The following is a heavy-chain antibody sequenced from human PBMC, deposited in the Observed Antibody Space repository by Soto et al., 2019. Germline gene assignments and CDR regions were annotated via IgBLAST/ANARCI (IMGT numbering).Heavy chain of an antibody. J-gene: IGHJ6*02. D-gene: IGHD6-13*01. CDR2: ISPNSGGT. Sequence: ASVKVSCKASGYTFTGYYMHWVRRAPGQGLEWMGWISPNSGGTNYAQKFQGWVTMTRDTSISTAYMELSRLRSDDTAVYYCATRQAAAGTVPYYGMDVWGQGTTVTVSS. V-gene: IGHV1-2*04. CDR3: ATRQAAAGTVPYYGMDV. CDR1: GYTFTGYY.